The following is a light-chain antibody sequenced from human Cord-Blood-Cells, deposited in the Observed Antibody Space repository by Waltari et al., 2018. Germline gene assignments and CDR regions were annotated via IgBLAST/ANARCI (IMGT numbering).Light chain of an antibody. CDR3: QKYNNWPPYT. V-gene: IGKV3-15*01. J-gene: IGKJ2*01. CDR1: QSVSSN. Sequence: EIVMTQSPATLSVSPGERATLSCRASQSVSSNLAWYQQKPGQDPRLLIYGASTRATGIPARFSGSGSGTEFTLTISSLQSEDFAVYYCQKYNNWPPYTFGQGTKLEIK. CDR2: GAS.